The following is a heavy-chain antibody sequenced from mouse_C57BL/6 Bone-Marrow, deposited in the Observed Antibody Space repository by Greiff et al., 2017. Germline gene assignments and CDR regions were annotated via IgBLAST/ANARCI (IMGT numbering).Heavy chain of an antibody. Sequence: EVQLQQSGPELVKPGASVKISCKASGYTFTDYYMNWVKQSHGKSLEWIGDINPNNGGTSYNQKFKGKATLTVDKSSSTAYMELRSLTSEDSAVYYCARDSNYEYFDYWGQGTTLTVSS. J-gene: IGHJ2*01. CDR3: ARDSNYEYFDY. D-gene: IGHD2-5*01. CDR1: GYTFTDYY. V-gene: IGHV1-26*01. CDR2: INPNNGGT.